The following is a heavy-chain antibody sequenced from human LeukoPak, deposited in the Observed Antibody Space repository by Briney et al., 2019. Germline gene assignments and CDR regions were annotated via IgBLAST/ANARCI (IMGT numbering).Heavy chain of an antibody. CDR2: ISSSGSTI. CDR1: GFTFSSYE. V-gene: IGHV3-48*03. D-gene: IGHD3-10*01. CDR3: ARDQGTGDFDY. J-gene: IGHJ4*02. Sequence: GGSLRLSCAASGFTFSSYEMNWDRQAPGKGLEWVSYISSSGSTIYYADSVKGRFTISRDNAKNSLYLQMNSLRAEDTAVYYCARDQGTGDFDYWGQGTLVTVSS.